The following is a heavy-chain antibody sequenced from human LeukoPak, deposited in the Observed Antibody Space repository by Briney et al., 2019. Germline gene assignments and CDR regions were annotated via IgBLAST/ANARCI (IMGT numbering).Heavy chain of an antibody. CDR1: GFTFSSYA. D-gene: IGHD3-3*01. CDR2: ISGSGGST. CDR3: AKDSHEAYDFWSGYYGYYYGMDV. J-gene: IGHJ6*02. V-gene: IGHV3-23*01. Sequence: GGSLRLSCAASGFTFSSYAMSWVRQAPGKGLEWVSAISGSGGSTYYADSVEGRFTISRDNSKNTLYLQMNSLRAEDTAVYYCAKDSHEAYDFWSGYYGYYYGMDVWGQGTTVTVSS.